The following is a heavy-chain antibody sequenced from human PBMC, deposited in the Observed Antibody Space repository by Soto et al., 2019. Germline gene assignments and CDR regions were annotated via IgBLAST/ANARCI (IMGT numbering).Heavy chain of an antibody. CDR1: GFTFSSYG. CDR2: IWYDGSNK. J-gene: IGHJ5*02. D-gene: IGHD2-15*01. CDR3: ARDHDIVVVVAATDSYNWFDP. Sequence: GGSLRLSCAASGFTFSSYGMHWVRQAPGKGLEWVAVIWYDGSNKYYADSVKGRFTISRDNSKNTLYLQMNSLRAEDTAVYYCARDHDIVVVVAATDSYNWFDPWGQGTLVTVSS. V-gene: IGHV3-33*01.